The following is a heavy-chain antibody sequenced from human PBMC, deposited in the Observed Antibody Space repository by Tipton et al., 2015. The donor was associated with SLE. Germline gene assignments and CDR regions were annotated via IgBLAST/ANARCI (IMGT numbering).Heavy chain of an antibody. CDR2: INHRGST. D-gene: IGHD3-22*01. J-gene: IGHJ4*02. V-gene: IGHV4-34*01. CDR3: ARLAHYNSNWYLGV. Sequence: LRLSCAVYGGSFSGYYWSWIRQPPGKGLEWIGEINHRGSTNYNPSLKSRVTISVDTSKNQFSLRLRSVTAADTAVYYCARLAHYNSNWYLGVWGQGSLVTVSS. CDR1: GGSFSGYY.